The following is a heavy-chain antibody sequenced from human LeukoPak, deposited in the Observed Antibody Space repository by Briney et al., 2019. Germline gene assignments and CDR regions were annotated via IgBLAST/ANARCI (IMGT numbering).Heavy chain of an antibody. CDR2: IYTDDSDN. Sequence: GESLHISCQGSGYSFTSYSSGWLRQLRGKGLEWMGIIYTDDSDNRYSAYLQGQVTISADEPISTAYVQWRSLQPSDTAVYYCARLPEVAVAGTGGFFDYWGQGRLVTVSS. CDR3: ARLPEVAVAGTGGFFDY. V-gene: IGHV5-51*01. D-gene: IGHD6-19*01. CDR1: GYSFTSYS. J-gene: IGHJ4*02.